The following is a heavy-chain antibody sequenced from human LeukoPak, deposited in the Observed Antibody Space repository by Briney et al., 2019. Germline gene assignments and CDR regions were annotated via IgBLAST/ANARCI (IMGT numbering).Heavy chain of an antibody. Sequence: ASVKVSCKASGYTFTGYYMHWVRQAPGQGLEWMGWINPNSGGTNYAQKFQGRVTMTRDTSISIAYMELSRLRSDDTAVYYCARGQSYDSSGYYPLLPWGQGTLVTVSS. CDR1: GYTFTGYY. V-gene: IGHV1-2*02. J-gene: IGHJ4*02. CDR2: INPNSGGT. D-gene: IGHD3-22*01. CDR3: ARGQSYDSSGYYPLLP.